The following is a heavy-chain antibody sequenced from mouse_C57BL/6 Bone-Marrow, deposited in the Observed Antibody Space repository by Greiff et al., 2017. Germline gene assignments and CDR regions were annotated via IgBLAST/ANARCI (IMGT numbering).Heavy chain of an antibody. D-gene: IGHD1-1*01. CDR3: ARQGDYDGSDWYFDV. V-gene: IGHV5-2*01. CDR2: INSDGGST. J-gene: IGHJ1*03. Sequence: EVMLVESGGGLVQPGESLKLSCESNEYEFPSHDMSWVRKTPETRLELVAAINSDGGSTYYPDTMERRFLISRDNTKKTLYLQMSSLRSEDAAFYYCARQGDYDGSDWYFDVWGTGTTVTVSS. CDR1: EYEFPSHD.